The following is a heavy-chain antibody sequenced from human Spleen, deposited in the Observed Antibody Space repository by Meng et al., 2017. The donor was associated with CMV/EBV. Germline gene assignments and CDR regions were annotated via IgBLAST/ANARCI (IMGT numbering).Heavy chain of an antibody. CDR3: AHAYGDYAPDY. V-gene: IGHV2-5*02. D-gene: IGHD4-17*01. CDR1: GFSLSTSGVG. Sequence: QISLQESGPTLVKPXXXXPLXCTFSGFSLSTSGVGVGWIRQPTGKALEWLALIYWDEDKRYSPSLKSRLTITKDTSKNQVVLTMTNMDPVDTATYYCAHAYGDYAPDYWGQGTLVTVSS. CDR2: IYWDEDK. J-gene: IGHJ4*02.